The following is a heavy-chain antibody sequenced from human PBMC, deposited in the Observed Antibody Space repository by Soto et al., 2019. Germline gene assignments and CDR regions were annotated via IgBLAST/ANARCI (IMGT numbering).Heavy chain of an antibody. D-gene: IGHD1-26*01. CDR2: ISAYNGNT. J-gene: IGHJ5*02. CDR1: GYTFTRYG. Sequence: QVQLVQSGAEVQKPGASVKVSCKASGYTFTRYGISWVRQAPGQGLEWMGWISAYNGNTNYAQKHQGRVTRTTDTTTGTAYMELMSLGSDGTAVYYGARARSGSYYGWFDPWGQGTRVTVSS. V-gene: IGHV1-18*01. CDR3: ARARSGSYYGWFDP.